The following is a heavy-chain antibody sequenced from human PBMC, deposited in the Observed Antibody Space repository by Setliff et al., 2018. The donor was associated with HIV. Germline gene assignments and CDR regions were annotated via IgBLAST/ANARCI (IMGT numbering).Heavy chain of an antibody. V-gene: IGHV3-21*01. CDR3: ARDVSWRVRTYIDY. D-gene: IGHD3-3*01. CDR1: GFTFSTYS. J-gene: IGHJ4*02. CDR2: ISSSSRSK. Sequence: GGSLRLSCEASGFTFSTYSMNWVRQAPGKGLEWVSSISSSSRSKYYADSVKGRLTISRDNAKNSLYLQMNSLTAEDTAVYYCARDVSWRVRTYIDYWGQGALVTVSS.